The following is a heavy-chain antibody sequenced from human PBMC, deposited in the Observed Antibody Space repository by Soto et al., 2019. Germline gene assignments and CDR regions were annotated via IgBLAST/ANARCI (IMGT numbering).Heavy chain of an antibody. Sequence: QVQLVQSGTEVRRAGSSVKVSCQASGGTFSSSTVTWVRQAPGQGLEWMGRLIPILGLANYAQKFRGRLTITADKSTTTAYMELRSLRSEDTAIYYCARFKLGDDYWGQGTLVTVSS. D-gene: IGHD5-12*01. V-gene: IGHV1-69*02. CDR1: GGTFSSST. J-gene: IGHJ4*02. CDR3: ARFKLGDDY. CDR2: LIPILGLA.